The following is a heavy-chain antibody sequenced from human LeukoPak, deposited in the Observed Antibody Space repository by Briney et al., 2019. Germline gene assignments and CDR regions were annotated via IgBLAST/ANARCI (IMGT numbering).Heavy chain of an antibody. CDR3: ARGDGHNRFDS. J-gene: IGHJ4*02. D-gene: IGHD5-24*01. Sequence: SETLSLTCAVYGGSFSGYYWSWIRQPPGKGLEWIGEINHSGSTNYNPSLKSRVTISVDTSKNQFSLKLSSVTAADTAVYYCARGDGHNRFDSWGQGTLVTVSS. CDR2: INHSGST. CDR1: GGSFSGYY. V-gene: IGHV4-34*01.